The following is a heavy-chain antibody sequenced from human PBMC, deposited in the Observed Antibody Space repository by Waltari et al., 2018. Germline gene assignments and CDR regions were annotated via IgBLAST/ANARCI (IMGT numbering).Heavy chain of an antibody. D-gene: IGHD3-9*01. V-gene: IGHV3-74*01. CDR1: GFSFGAYW. Sequence: EVHLVESGGGLVQPGGSLRLSCAASGFSFGAYWMPWVRQVPGRGLVWGSRINVDGGYISYADSVRGRFTISRDNAESTVYLHLNNLRVDDTAVYFCARKGGTGYPYGPFYYDHWGQGTLVNVSS. J-gene: IGHJ4*02. CDR2: INVDGGYI. CDR3: ARKGGTGYPYGPFYYDH.